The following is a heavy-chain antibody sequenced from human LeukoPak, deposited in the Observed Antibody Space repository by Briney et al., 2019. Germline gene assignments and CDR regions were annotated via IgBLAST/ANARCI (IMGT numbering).Heavy chain of an antibody. J-gene: IGHJ6*03. CDR2: INWNGGST. D-gene: IGHD1-7*01. V-gene: IGHV3-20*04. Sequence: GGSLRLSCAASGFTFDDYGMSWVRQAPEKGLEWVSGINWNGGSTGYADSVKGRFTISRDNAKNSLYLQMNSLRAEDTALYYCARGNYSFYYYYYYYMDVWGKGATVTVSS. CDR3: ARGNYSFYYYYYYYMDV. CDR1: GFTFDDYG.